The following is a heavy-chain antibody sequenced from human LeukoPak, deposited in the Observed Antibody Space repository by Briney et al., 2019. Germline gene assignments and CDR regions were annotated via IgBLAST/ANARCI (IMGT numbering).Heavy chain of an antibody. D-gene: IGHD2-2*01. CDR3: ARVRCSSTSCYSISWFDP. CDR2: SIPIFGTA. V-gene: IGHV1-69*05. J-gene: IGHJ5*02. Sequence: GASVKVSCNAWGRTFSSYAISWIRQAPGQGLEWMGGSIPIFGTANYAQKFQGRVTITTDESTSTAYVELSSLRSEDTAVYYCARVRCSSTSCYSISWFDPWGQGTLVTVSS. CDR1: GRTFSSYA.